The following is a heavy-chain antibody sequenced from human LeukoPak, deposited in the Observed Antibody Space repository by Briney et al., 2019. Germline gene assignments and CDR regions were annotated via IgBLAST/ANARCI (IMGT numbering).Heavy chain of an antibody. CDR2: IYYSGST. Sequence: SETLSLTCTVSGGSISSSSYYWGWIRQPPGKGLEWIGSIYYSGSTYYNPSLKSRVTISVDTSKNQFSLKLSSVTAADTAVYYCAATENYYDSSGYYYTFDYWGQGTLVTVSS. CDR1: GGSISSSSYY. CDR3: AATENYYDSSGYYYTFDY. D-gene: IGHD3-22*01. V-gene: IGHV4-39*07. J-gene: IGHJ4*02.